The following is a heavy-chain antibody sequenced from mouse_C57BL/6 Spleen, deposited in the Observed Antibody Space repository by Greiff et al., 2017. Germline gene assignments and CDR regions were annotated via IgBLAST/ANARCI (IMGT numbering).Heavy chain of an antibody. V-gene: IGHV1-4*01. D-gene: IGHD1-1*01. CDR1: GYTFTSYT. CDR2: INPSSGYT. Sequence: VKLMESGAKLARPGASVKMSCKASGYTFTSYTMHWVKQRPGQGLEWIGYINPSSGYTKYNQKFKDKATLTADKSSSTAYMQLSSLTSEDSAVYYCAAPPGGSSYGFAYWGQGTLVTVSA. CDR3: AAPPGGSSYGFAY. J-gene: IGHJ3*01.